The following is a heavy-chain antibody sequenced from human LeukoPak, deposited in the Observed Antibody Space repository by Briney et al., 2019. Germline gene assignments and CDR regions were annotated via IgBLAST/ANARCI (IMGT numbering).Heavy chain of an antibody. CDR2: IFPIFGTA. Sequence: GASVKVSCKASGGTFSSYAISWVRQAPGQGLEWMGRIFPIFGTANYAQKFQGRVTITADKSTSTAYMELSSLRSEDPAVYYCARGPIVVVTAANFDYWGQGTLVTVSS. D-gene: IGHD2-21*02. V-gene: IGHV1-69*06. CDR1: GGTFSSYA. J-gene: IGHJ4*02. CDR3: ARGPIVVVTAANFDY.